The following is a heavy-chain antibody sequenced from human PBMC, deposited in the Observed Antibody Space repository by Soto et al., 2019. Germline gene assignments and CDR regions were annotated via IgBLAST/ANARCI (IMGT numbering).Heavy chain of an antibody. D-gene: IGHD3-16*01. J-gene: IGHJ5*02. V-gene: IGHV4-30-2*01. Sequence: QLQLQESGSGLVKPSQTLSLTCTVSGGSITSGNSYSWSWIRQPPGKGLEWIGSTSLSGSTSYNPSLKGRVTTSVDKSKKQFSLNLSSVTAADMAVYYCARAVAPYLGTWFDPWGQGTLVIVSS. CDR1: GGSITSGNSYS. CDR2: TSLSGST. CDR3: ARAVAPYLGTWFDP.